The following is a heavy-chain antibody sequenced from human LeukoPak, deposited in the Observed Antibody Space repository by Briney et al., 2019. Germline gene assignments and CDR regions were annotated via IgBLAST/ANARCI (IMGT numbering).Heavy chain of an antibody. D-gene: IGHD5-18*01. CDR2: IYYSGST. Sequence: SETLSLTCTVSGGSISSSSYYWGWIRQPPGKGLEWIGSIYYSGSTYYNPSLKSRVTISVNTSKNQFSLKLSSVTAADTAVYYCARLGKWIQLSDYYYGMDVWGQGTTVTVSS. CDR1: GGSISSSSYY. J-gene: IGHJ6*02. CDR3: ARLGKWIQLSDYYYGMDV. V-gene: IGHV4-39*01.